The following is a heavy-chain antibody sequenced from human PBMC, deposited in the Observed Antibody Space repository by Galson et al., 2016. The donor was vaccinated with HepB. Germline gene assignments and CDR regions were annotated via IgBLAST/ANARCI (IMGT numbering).Heavy chain of an antibody. Sequence: SLRLSCAASGFTASTTYMAWVRQAPGKGLECVSVVFSGGTTFYADSVVGRFTISRDHSTNTLYLQMRSLRTEDTAVYYCARDSGYNEHGGFDNWGQGTLVTVSS. CDR3: ARDSGYNEHGGFDN. CDR1: GFTASTTY. D-gene: IGHD5-24*01. CDR2: VFSGGTT. V-gene: IGHV3-66*02. J-gene: IGHJ4*02.